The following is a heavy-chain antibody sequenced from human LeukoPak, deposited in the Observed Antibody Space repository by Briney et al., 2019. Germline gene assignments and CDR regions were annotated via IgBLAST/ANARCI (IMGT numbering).Heavy chain of an antibody. CDR2: IYYSGST. V-gene: IGHV4-59*01. Sequence: SETLSLTCTVSGGSISSYYWSWIRQPPGKGLEWIGYIYYSGSTNYNPSLKSRVTISVDTSKNQFSLKLSSVTAADTAVYYCARVGYSSWHYGPSSFDYWGQGTLVIVSS. CDR1: GGSISSYY. D-gene: IGHD6-13*01. J-gene: IGHJ4*02. CDR3: ARVGYSSWHYGPSSFDY.